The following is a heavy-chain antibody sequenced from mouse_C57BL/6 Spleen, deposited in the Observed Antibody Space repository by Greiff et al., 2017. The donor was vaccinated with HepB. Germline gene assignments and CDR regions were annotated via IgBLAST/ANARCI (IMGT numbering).Heavy chain of an antibody. CDR1: GYTFTSYW. CDR3: ARSRGITTVVATGGYFDV. D-gene: IGHD1-1*01. CDR2: IDPSDSET. J-gene: IGHJ1*03. Sequence: QVQLQQSGAELVRPGSSVKLSCKASGYTFTSYWMHWVKQRPIQGLEWIGNIDPSDSETHYNQKFKDKATLTVDKSSSTAYMQLSSLTSEDSAVYYCARSRGITTVVATGGYFDVWGTGTTVTVSS. V-gene: IGHV1-52*01.